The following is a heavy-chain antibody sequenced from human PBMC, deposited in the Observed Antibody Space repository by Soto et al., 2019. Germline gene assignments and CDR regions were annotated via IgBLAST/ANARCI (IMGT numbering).Heavy chain of an antibody. Sequence: EVQLVESGGGLVQPGGSLRLSCAASGFTFSSFWMHWVRQAPGEGLVWVSRMNSDGSNTNYADSVKGRFTISRDNAKNPVYLQMTSLRAEDTAVYYCARGGVPAAMSYWGQGTLVTVSS. CDR2: MNSDGSNT. CDR3: ARGGVPAAMSY. D-gene: IGHD2-2*01. V-gene: IGHV3-74*01. CDR1: GFTFSSFW. J-gene: IGHJ4*02.